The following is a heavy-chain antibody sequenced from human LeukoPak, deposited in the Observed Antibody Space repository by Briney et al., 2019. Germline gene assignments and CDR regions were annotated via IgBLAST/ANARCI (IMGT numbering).Heavy chain of an antibody. CDR1: GFVFSTYG. D-gene: IGHD5-18*01. CDR3: AKDFPPYTTMVAGCDY. CDR2: ISYDGSNK. Sequence: GGSLRLSCAASGFVFSTYGMHWVRQAPGKGLEWVAVISYDGSNKYYADSVRGRFTISRDNSKNTLYLQMNSLRAEDTAVYYCAKDFPPYTTMVAGCDYWGQGTLVTVSS. J-gene: IGHJ4*02. V-gene: IGHV3-30*18.